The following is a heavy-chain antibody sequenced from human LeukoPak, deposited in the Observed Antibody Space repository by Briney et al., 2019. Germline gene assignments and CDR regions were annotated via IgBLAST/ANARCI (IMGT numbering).Heavy chain of an antibody. CDR3: TRDASGDTDSGPRMDV. V-gene: IGHV3-7*05. CDR1: GFSVSSNY. Sequence: PGWSLRLSCAASGFSVSSNYMSWVRQAPGKGLEWVAMIKPDGSEKYYVDSVKGLFTISRDNAKNSLYLQMTSLRAEDTAVYYCTRDASGDTDSGPRMDVWGQGTTVTASS. CDR2: IKPDGSEK. J-gene: IGHJ6*02. D-gene: IGHD1-26*01.